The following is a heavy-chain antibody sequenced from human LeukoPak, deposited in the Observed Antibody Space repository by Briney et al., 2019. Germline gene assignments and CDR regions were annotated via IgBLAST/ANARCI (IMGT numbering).Heavy chain of an antibody. V-gene: IGHV4-39*01. CDR2: IYYSGST. D-gene: IGHD6-13*01. J-gene: IGHJ5*02. CDR1: GGSFSGYY. CDR3: ANRIAAAGSKEFDP. Sequence: SETLSLTCAVYGGSFSGYYWGWIRQPPGKGLEWIGSIYYSGSTYYNPSLKSRVTISVDTSKNQFSLKLSSVTAADTAVYYCANRIAAAGSKEFDPWGQGTLVTVSS.